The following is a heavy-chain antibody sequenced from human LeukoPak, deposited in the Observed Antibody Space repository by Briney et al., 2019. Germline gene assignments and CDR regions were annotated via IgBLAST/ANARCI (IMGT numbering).Heavy chain of an antibody. V-gene: IGHV1-18*01. J-gene: IGHJ6*03. Sequence: ASVKVSCKASGYTFTSYGISWVRQAPGQGLEWMGWINAYNGNTNYAQKLQGRVTMTTDTSTSTTYMELRSLRSDDTAVYYCARAYDFWSGPYYYYMDVWGKGTTVTVSS. D-gene: IGHD3-3*01. CDR1: GYTFTSYG. CDR3: ARAYDFWSGPYYYYMDV. CDR2: INAYNGNT.